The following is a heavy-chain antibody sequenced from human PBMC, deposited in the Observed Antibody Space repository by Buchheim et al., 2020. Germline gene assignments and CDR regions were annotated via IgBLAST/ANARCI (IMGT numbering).Heavy chain of an antibody. J-gene: IGHJ6*02. D-gene: IGHD5-12*01. CDR2: INPNSGGT. CDR3: ARDIVATIEPYHYGMDV. CDR1: GYTFTGYY. V-gene: IGHV1-2*06. Sequence: QVQLVQSGAEVKKPGASVKVSCKASGYTFTGYYMHWVRQAPGQGLEWMGRINPNSGGTNYAQKFQGRVTMTRDTSISPAYMELSRLRSDDTAVYYCARDIVATIEPYHYGMDVWGQGTT.